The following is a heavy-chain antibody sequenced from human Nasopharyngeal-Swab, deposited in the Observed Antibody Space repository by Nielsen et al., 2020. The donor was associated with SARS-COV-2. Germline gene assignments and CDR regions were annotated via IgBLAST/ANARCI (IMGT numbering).Heavy chain of an antibody. CDR3: ARVLYNYYYYYYMDV. D-gene: IGHD2-8*01. J-gene: IGHJ6*03. CDR2: IYHSVST. Sequence: WIRQPPGKGLEWIGSIYHSVSTSFTTSRKIRVTISVDTSKNQFSLKLSSVTAADTAVYSCARVLYNYYYYYYMDVWGKGTTVTVSS. V-gene: IGHV4-38-2*02.